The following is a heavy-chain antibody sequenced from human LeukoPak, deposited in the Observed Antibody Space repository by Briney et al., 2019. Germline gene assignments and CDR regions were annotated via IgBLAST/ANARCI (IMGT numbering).Heavy chain of an antibody. V-gene: IGHV3-48*04. CDR3: AKARIAAAGSDY. CDR1: GFTFSSYS. Sequence: GGSLRLSCAASGFTFSSYSMAWVRQAPGKGPEWVSYISSESSAKYYADSVKGRFTISRDNAEDSLFLQMNSLRAEDTAVYYCAKARIAAAGSDYWGQGTLVTVSS. J-gene: IGHJ4*02. CDR2: ISSESSAK. D-gene: IGHD6-13*01.